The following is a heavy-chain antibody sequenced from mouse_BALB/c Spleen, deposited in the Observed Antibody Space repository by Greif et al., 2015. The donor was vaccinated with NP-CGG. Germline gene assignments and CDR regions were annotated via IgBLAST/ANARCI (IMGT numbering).Heavy chain of an antibody. Sequence: EVKLMESGGGLVQPGGSLRLSCATSGFTFTDYYMSWVRQPPGKALEWLGFIRNKANGYTTEYSASVKGRFTISRDNSQSILYLQMNTLRAEDSATYYCARDRGYRYDDYAMDYWGQGTSVTVSS. CDR1: GFTFTDYY. V-gene: IGHV7-3*02. CDR3: ARDRGYRYDDYAMDY. CDR2: IRNKANGYTT. D-gene: IGHD2-14*01. J-gene: IGHJ4*01.